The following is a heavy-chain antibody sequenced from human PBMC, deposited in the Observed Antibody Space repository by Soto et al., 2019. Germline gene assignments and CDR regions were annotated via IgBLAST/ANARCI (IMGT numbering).Heavy chain of an antibody. Sequence: QVQLVQSGAEVKKPGSSVKVSCKASGGTFSSYAISWVRQAPGQGLEWMGGIIPIFGTANYAQKFQGRVTITADESTSTAYMELSSLRSEDTAVYYCARPFYINPNGYIYGMDVWGQGTTVTVSS. V-gene: IGHV1-69*12. CDR2: IIPIFGTA. CDR3: ARPFYINPNGYIYGMDV. J-gene: IGHJ6*02. D-gene: IGHD5-12*01. CDR1: GGTFSSYA.